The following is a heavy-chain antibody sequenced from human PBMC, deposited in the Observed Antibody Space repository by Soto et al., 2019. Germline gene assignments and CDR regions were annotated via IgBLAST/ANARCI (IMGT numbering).Heavy chain of an antibody. CDR1: GGSISSSNW. CDR2: IYHSGST. CDR3: ARGMIVVVVAATRWYFDL. D-gene: IGHD2-15*01. J-gene: IGHJ2*01. Sequence: QVQLQESGPGLVKPSGTLSLTCAVSGGSISSSNWWSWVRQPPGKGLEWIGEIYHSGSTNYNPSXNSLGTIREGXXNXQXXLKLSPVAAADTAADYCARGMIVVVVAATRWYFDLWGRGTLVTVSS. V-gene: IGHV4-4*02.